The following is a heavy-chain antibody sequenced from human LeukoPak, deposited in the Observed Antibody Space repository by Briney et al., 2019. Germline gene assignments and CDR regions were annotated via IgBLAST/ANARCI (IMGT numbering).Heavy chain of an antibody. V-gene: IGHV3-48*04. CDR1: GFTFSTSS. J-gene: IGHJ4*02. CDR2: ISGSSGSI. D-gene: IGHD7-27*01. Sequence: GGSLRLSCAASGFTFSTSSMNWVRQAPGRGLEWVSYISGSSGSIYYADSVKGRFTISRDNAKNSLYLQMSSLRAEDTAVYYCARDYTGGWNDYWGQGTLVTVSS. CDR3: ARDYTGGWNDY.